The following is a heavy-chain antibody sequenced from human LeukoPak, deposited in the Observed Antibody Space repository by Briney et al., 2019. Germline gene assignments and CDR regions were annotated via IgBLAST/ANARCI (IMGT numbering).Heavy chain of an antibody. CDR1: GFSFSSYD. V-gene: IGHV3-33*01. D-gene: IGHD1-14*01. CDR3: ARDLNREDFDY. J-gene: IGHJ4*02. CDR2: IWLDGSAE. Sequence: GGSLRLSCAASGFSFSSYDMHWVRQAPGKGLEWVAIIWLDGSAEYYGDSVKGRFTVSRDNSKNTLYLQMNSLRVEDTAVYYCARDLNREDFDYWGQGTLVAVSS.